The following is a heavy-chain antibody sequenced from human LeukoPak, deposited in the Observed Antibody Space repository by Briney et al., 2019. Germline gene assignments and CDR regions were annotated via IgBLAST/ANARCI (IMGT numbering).Heavy chain of an antibody. D-gene: IGHD5-18*01. CDR3: ARRPLDTAMVSEY. J-gene: IGHJ4*02. CDR2: IFYSGPT. Sequence: PSGTLSHTCIVSGGPTSSSSYYWGWIRQPPGKGLGLIGNIFYSGPTYYNPSLKSRVAIAVDTSRIQCSLKLSSVTAADTAVYYCARRPLDTAMVSEYWGQGTLVTVSS. V-gene: IGHV4-39*01. CDR1: GGPTSSSSYY.